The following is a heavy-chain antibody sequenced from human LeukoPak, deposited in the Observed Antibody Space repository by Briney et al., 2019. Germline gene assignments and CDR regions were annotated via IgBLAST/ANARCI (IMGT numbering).Heavy chain of an antibody. V-gene: IGHV4-34*01. J-gene: IGHJ4*02. D-gene: IGHD2-2*01. CDR3: ARRRRILGNIVVVPAAALGRYYFDY. CDR2: INHSGST. CDR1: GVSMSSYF. Sequence: SETLSLTCTVSGVSMSSYFWSWIRQPPGKGLEWIGEINHSGSTNYNPSLKSRVTISVDTSKNQFSLKLSSVTAADTAVYYCARRRRILGNIVVVPAAALGRYYFDYWGQGTLVTVSS.